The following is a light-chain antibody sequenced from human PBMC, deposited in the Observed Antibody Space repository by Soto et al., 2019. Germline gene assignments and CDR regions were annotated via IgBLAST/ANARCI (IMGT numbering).Light chain of an antibody. CDR3: QAWHSTTPVV. CDR2: QDA. V-gene: IGLV3-1*01. CDR1: KLGDTY. J-gene: IGLJ2*01. Sequence: SYELTQPHSVSVSPGQTASITCSGDKLGDTYSCWYQQKPGQSPVLVIYQDAKRPSGIPERFSGSNSGNTATLTISGTQAMDEADYYCQAWHSTTPVVFGGGTQLTVL.